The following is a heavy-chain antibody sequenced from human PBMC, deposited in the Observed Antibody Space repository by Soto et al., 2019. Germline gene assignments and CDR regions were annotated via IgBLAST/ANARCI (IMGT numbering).Heavy chain of an antibody. V-gene: IGHV3-30*18. CDR2: ISYDGSNK. J-gene: IGHJ4*02. Sequence: LRLSCAASGFTFSSYGMHWVRQAPGKGLEWVAVISYDGSNKYYADSVKGRFTISRDNSKNTLYLQMNSLRAEDTAVYYCAKERLGELSFFGYWGQGTLVTVSS. CDR1: GFTFSSYG. CDR3: AKERLGELSFFGY. D-gene: IGHD3-16*02.